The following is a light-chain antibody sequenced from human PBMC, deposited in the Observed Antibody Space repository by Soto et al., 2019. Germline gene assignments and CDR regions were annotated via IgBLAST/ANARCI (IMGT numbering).Light chain of an antibody. Sequence: EVVLAQSPGTLSLSPGERATLSCRASQSVSSDLAWYQQKPGQAPRLFIYGASTRATGIPARFSGSGSGTEFTLTINSLQSEDSAVYYCQQHNQWPITFGQGTRLENK. CDR1: QSVSSD. CDR3: QQHNQWPIT. V-gene: IGKV3-15*01. CDR2: GAS. J-gene: IGKJ5*01.